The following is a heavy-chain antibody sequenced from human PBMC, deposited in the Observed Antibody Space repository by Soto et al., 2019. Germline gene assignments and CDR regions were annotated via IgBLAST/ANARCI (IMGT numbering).Heavy chain of an antibody. CDR2: IYYSGST. D-gene: IGHD2-8*01. CDR1: GGSFSGYY. Sequence: TLSLTCAVYGGSFSGYYWSWIRQHPGKGLEWIGYIYYSGSTYYNPSLKSRVTISVDTSKNQFSLKLSSVTAADTAVYYCARPSMGYYGMDVWGQGTTVTVSS. CDR3: ARPSMGYYGMDV. J-gene: IGHJ6*02. V-gene: IGHV4-31*11.